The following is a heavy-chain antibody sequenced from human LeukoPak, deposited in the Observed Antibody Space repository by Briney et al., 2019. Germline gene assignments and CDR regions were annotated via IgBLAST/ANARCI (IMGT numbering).Heavy chain of an antibody. CDR1: GFTFSTYS. V-gene: IGHV3-48*01. CDR2: ISSSSSTI. J-gene: IGHJ4*02. CDR3: ASPPRFGY. Sequence: PGGSLRLPCAASGFTFSTYSMNWVRQAPGKGLEWVSYISSSSSTIYYADSVKGRFTISRDNAKNSLYLQMNSLRAEDTAVYYCASPPRFGYWGQGTLVTVSS.